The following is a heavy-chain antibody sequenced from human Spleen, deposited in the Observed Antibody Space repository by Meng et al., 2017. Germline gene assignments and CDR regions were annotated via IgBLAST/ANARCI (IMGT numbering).Heavy chain of an antibody. V-gene: IGHV1-2*06. CDR3: ARDEDISAAGKLFGDY. Sequence: GQLVQCGVEVKKPGASVKVSCKPSGYNFPDYWPHWVRRAPGQGLEWMGRIDPKSGDTHYAQRFQGRVTMTGDTSISTAYMELSGLRSDDTAMYYCARDEDISAAGKLFGDYWGQGTLVTVSS. D-gene: IGHD6-13*01. CDR2: IDPKSGDT. CDR1: GYNFPDYW. J-gene: IGHJ4*02.